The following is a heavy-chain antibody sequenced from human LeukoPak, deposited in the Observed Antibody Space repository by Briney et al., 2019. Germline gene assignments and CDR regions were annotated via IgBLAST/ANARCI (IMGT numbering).Heavy chain of an antibody. CDR1: GGSISSGSHY. Sequence: PSETLSLTCIVSGGSISSGSHYWGWIRQPPGKGLEWIGSMHYSGITYYNPSLTSRVTISVDTSKNQFSLKLSSVTAADTAVYYCARGAPRYCSGGSCYSGPYGYWGQGTLVTVSS. V-gene: IGHV4-39*01. CDR2: MHYSGIT. D-gene: IGHD2-15*01. J-gene: IGHJ4*02. CDR3: ARGAPRYCSGGSCYSGPYGY.